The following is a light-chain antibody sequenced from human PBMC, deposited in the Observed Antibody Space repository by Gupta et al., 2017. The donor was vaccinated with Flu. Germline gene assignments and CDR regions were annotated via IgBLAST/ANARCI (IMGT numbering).Light chain of an antibody. J-gene: IGKJ2*01. CDR2: GAS. CDR1: QSVTTN. Sequence: EIVMTQSPGTLSVSPGERATLSCRASQSVTTNLAWYQQTPGQAPRLLIYGASTRATGIPARFSGSGYGTEFTLTISSLQSEDFAVYYCQQYNNWPQGTFGQGTKMEIK. V-gene: IGKV3-15*01. CDR3: QQYNNWPQGT.